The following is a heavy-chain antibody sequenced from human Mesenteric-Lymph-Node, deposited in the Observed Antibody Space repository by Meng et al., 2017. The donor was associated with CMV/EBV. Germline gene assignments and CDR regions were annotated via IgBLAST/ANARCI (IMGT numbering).Heavy chain of an antibody. J-gene: IGHJ5*02. CDR2: INHSGST. CDR3: ASTEPTYYDFWSGYYIWFDP. D-gene: IGHD3-3*01. Sequence: SFGGYYWSWIRQPPGKRLEWIGEINHSGSTNYNPSLKSRVTISVDTSKNQFSLKLSSVTAADTAVYYCASTEPTYYDFWSGYYIWFDPWGQGTLVTVSS. V-gene: IGHV4-34*01. CDR1: SFGGYY.